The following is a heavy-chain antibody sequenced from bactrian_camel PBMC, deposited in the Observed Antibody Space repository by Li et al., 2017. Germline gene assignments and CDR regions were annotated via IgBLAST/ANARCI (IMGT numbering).Heavy chain of an antibody. Sequence: QLVESGGGSVQAGGSLRLSCTASAPTYETFYSAWFREVPGKARERVACIDKNGSARLGDALKGRFTISEDKAKNTLYLEMNDLKPEDTTMYYCAADCTVIAGVVSPHFGYWGQGTQVTV. CDR2: IDKNGSA. CDR3: AADCTVIAGVVSPHFGY. V-gene: IGHV3S68*01. CDR1: APTYETFY. D-gene: IGHD6*01. J-gene: IGHJ6*01.